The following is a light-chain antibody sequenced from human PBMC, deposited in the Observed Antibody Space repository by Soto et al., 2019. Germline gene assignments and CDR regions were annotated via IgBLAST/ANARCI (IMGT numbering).Light chain of an antibody. J-gene: IGLJ1*01. CDR2: EGS. CDR3: CSYAGSSSYV. Sequence: QSALTQHASVSGSPGQSITISCTGTSSDVGSYNLVSWYQQHPGKAPKLMIYEGSKRPSGVSNRFSDSKSGNTASLTISGLQAEDEADYYCCSYAGSSSYVFGTGTKVTVL. CDR1: SSDVGSYNL. V-gene: IGLV2-23*01.